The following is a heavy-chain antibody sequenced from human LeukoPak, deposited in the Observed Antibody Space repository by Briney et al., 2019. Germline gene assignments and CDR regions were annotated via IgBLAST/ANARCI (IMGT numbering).Heavy chain of an antibody. D-gene: IGHD2-21*02. CDR3: ARETSGDYYYGGFDY. CDR2: ISSSSSYI. V-gene: IGHV3-21*01. J-gene: IGHJ4*02. CDR1: GFTFSSYS. Sequence: PGGSLRLSCAASGFTFSSYSMNWVRQAPGKGLEWVSSISSSSSYIYYADSVKGRFTISRDNAKNSLYLQMNSLRAEDTAVYYCARETSGDYYYGGFDYWGQGTLVTVSS.